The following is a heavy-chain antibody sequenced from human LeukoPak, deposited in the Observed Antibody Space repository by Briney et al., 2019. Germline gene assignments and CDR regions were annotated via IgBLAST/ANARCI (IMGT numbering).Heavy chain of an antibody. V-gene: IGHV4-4*02. Sequence: SETLSLTCAVSGGSISSSNWWSWVRQPPGKGLEWIGEIYHTGSPNYNPSLKCRVTISVDRSKNHFYLKLTSVTATDTAVYYCARDPHSGSGLADYWGQGTLVTVSS. CDR1: GGSISSSNW. D-gene: IGHD5-12*01. J-gene: IGHJ4*02. CDR2: IYHTGSP. CDR3: ARDPHSGSGLADY.